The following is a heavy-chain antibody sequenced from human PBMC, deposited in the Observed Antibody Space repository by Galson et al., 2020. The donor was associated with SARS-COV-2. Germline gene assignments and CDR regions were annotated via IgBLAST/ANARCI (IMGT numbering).Heavy chain of an antibody. J-gene: IGHJ4*02. D-gene: IGHD6-13*01. CDR2: ISYDGSNK. CDR3: ARIWGSSWSFDY. V-gene: IGHV3-30*04. CDR1: GFTFSSYA. Sequence: GESLKISCAASGFTFSSYALHWVRQAPGKGLEWVAVISYDGSNKYYADSVKGRFTISRDNSKNTGYLQMNSLRAEDTALYYCARIWGSSWSFDYWGQGTLVIVSS.